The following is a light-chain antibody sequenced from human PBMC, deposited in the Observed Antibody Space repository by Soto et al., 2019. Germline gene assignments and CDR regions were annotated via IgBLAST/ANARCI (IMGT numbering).Light chain of an antibody. CDR2: DVS. J-gene: IGLJ1*01. CDR1: SSDVGGYNY. CDR3: NSYTSSSTLLYV. Sequence: QSVLTQPASVSGSPGQSITISCTGTSSDVGGYNYVSWYQQHPGKAPKLMIYDVSNRPSGVSNRFSGSKSGNTASLTISGLQAEDEADYSCNSYTSSSTLLYVFGTGTKVTVL. V-gene: IGLV2-14*01.